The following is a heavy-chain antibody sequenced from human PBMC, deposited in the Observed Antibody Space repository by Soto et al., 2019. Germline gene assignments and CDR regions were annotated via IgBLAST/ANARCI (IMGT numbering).Heavy chain of an antibody. J-gene: IGHJ5*02. CDR1: GFTFSSYA. D-gene: IGHD6-19*01. CDR2: ISGSGGST. Sequence: GGSLRLSCAASGFTFSSYAMSWVRQAPGKGLEWVSAISGSGGSTYYADSVKGRFTISRDNSKNTLYLQMNSLRAEDTAVYYCAKEEVAVAGKGVNWFDPWGQGTLVTVSS. CDR3: AKEEVAVAGKGVNWFDP. V-gene: IGHV3-23*01.